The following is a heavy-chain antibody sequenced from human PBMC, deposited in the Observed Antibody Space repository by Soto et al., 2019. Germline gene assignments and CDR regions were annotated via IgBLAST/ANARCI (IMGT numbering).Heavy chain of an antibody. V-gene: IGHV1-18*01. CDR1: GYTFSSYP. CDR3: ARVEAPFGESLH. D-gene: IGHD3-10*01. CDR2: ISPDDGNT. J-gene: IGHJ4*02. Sequence: QIQLAQSGGEVKRPGASVKVSCKTSGYTFSSYPVAWVRQAPGQGLEWLGWISPDDGNTEYEQKFQGRVFMTADTLTNTAYLELTSLKYDDTAVYYCARVEAPFGESLHWGQGTPVTVSA.